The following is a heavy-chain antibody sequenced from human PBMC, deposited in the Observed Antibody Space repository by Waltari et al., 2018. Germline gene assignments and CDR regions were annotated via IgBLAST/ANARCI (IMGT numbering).Heavy chain of an antibody. CDR1: GFTFSSYS. V-gene: IGHV3-21*01. CDR3: ARDYEGGNWYFDL. CDR2: ISSSSSYI. Sequence: EVQLVESGGGLVKPGGSLRLSCAASGFTFSSYSMNWVRQAPGKGLEWVSFISSSSSYIYYADSVKGRFTISRDNAKNSLYLQMNSLRAEDTAVYYCARDYEGGNWYFDLWGRGTLVTVSS. J-gene: IGHJ2*01. D-gene: IGHD1-26*01.